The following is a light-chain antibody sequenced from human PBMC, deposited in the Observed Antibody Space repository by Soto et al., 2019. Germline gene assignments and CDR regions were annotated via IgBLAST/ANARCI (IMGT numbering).Light chain of an antibody. V-gene: IGLV6-57*02. CDR3: QSYDSVNRGV. CDR1: SGSVASNY. J-gene: IGLJ3*02. CDR2: EDN. Sequence: NFMLSQPQSVSESPGKTVTISCTGSSGSVASNYVQWYQQRPGSVPSTVIYEDNRRPSGVPERFSGSVDSSSNSASLTISGLRPEDEADYYCQSYDSVNRGVFGGGTQLTVL.